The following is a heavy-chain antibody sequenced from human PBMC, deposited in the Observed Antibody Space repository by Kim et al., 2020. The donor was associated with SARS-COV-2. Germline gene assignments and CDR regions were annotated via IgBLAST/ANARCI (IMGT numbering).Heavy chain of an antibody. CDR1: GASIKSGDDH. Sequence: SETLSLICSVSGASIKSGDDHWGWIRQPPGKGLEWIGSIDYSGSTYYNSSLKSRVTMSVDTSRSQFSLRLTSVSAADTDIYYCVRHEGLVRGIVRHDSWGQGTLVTVSS. CDR3: VRHEGLVRGIVRHDS. D-gene: IGHD3-10*01. V-gene: IGHV4-39*01. CDR2: IDYSGST. J-gene: IGHJ4*02.